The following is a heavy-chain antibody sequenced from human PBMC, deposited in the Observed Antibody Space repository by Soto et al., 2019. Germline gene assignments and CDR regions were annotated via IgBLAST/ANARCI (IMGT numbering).Heavy chain of an antibody. Sequence: GGSLRLSCAASGFTFSNAWMSWVRQAPGKGLEWVGRIKSKTGGGTKDYAAPVKGRFTISRDDSKNTLYLQMNSLKTEAPAVYYCTTGALERLLSYYFYMDVWGKGTPVTVSS. CDR2: IKSKTGGGTK. CDR3: TTGALERLLSYYFYMDV. J-gene: IGHJ6*03. CDR1: GFTFSNAW. D-gene: IGHD1-26*01. V-gene: IGHV3-15*01.